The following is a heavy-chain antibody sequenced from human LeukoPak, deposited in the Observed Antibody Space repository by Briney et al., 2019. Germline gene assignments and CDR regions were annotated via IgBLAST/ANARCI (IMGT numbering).Heavy chain of an antibody. CDR1: GFTFSSFG. V-gene: IGHV3-30*02. Sequence: GGSLRLSCAASGFTFSSFGIHWVRQAPGKGLEWVAFIRDDGSTKYYADSVKGRFTISRDNSKNTLYLQMNSLRAEDTALYYCAKGAAAGTDWGQGTLVTVSS. D-gene: IGHD6-13*01. CDR3: AKGAAAGTD. CDR2: IRDDGSTK. J-gene: IGHJ4*02.